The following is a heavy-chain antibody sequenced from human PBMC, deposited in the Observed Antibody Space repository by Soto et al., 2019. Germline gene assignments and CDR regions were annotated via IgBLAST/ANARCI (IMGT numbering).Heavy chain of an antibody. CDR2: IYYNGTT. J-gene: IGHJ4*02. CDR3: ARARATIAAAAIFDC. V-gene: IGHV4-31*03. CDR1: GGSISSPNFY. Sequence: SETLSLTCTVSGGSISSPNFYWSWIRQHPGKGLEWIGHIYYNGTTYYNPTLKSRVSISVDTSKNQFSLKLSSVTAADTAVYYCARARATIAAAAIFDCWGQGTLVTVSS. D-gene: IGHD6-13*01.